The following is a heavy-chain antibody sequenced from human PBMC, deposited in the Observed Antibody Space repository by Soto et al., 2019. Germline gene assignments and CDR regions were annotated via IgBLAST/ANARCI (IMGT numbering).Heavy chain of an antibody. V-gene: IGHV1-18*01. D-gene: IGHD6-13*01. CDR3: ARIAASGIVHDFDF. CDR2: ISAHSGNT. CDR1: GYTFTSYA. J-gene: IGHJ4*02. Sequence: QVQLVQSEGEVKKPGASVKISCRASGYTFTSYAINWVRQAPGQGLEWMGWISAHSGNTNYAQKVQGRVTMTTDPSTSTDYMELRSLISDDTAIYYCARIAASGIVHDFDFWGQGTLVTVSS.